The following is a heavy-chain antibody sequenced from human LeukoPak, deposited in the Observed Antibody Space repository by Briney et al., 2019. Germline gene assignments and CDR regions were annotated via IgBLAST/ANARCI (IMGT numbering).Heavy chain of an antibody. CDR1: GGSISSNSYY. Sequence: SETLSLTCTVSGGSISSNSYYWGWIRQPPGKGLEWIGSLYYSGSTYYNPSLMSRVTISVDTSRNQFSLKLNSVTAADTAVYYCARANTFGGVIGIWGQGTLVTVSS. D-gene: IGHD3-16*02. CDR3: ARANTFGGVIGI. CDR2: LYYSGST. J-gene: IGHJ4*02. V-gene: IGHV4-39*07.